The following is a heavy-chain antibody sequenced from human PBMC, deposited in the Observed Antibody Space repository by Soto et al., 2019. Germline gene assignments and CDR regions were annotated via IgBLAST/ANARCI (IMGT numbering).Heavy chain of an antibody. Sequence: QVQLVQSGAEVKKPGASVKVSCKASGYTFTSYDINWVRQATGQGLEWMGWMNPNNGNTGYAQKFQGRVTMTRNTSISTAYMELSSLRSEDTAVYYCARGRYYDFWSGYPLTYRPHLDYWGQGTLVTVSS. D-gene: IGHD3-3*01. CDR2: MNPNNGNT. CDR3: ARGRYYDFWSGYPLTYRPHLDY. V-gene: IGHV1-8*01. J-gene: IGHJ4*02. CDR1: GYTFTSYD.